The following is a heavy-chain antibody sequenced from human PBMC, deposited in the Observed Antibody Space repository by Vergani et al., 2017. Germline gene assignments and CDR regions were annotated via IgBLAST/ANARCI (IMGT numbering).Heavy chain of an antibody. J-gene: IGHJ5*02. CDR2: IYYSGST. Sequence: QLQLQESGPGLVKPSATLSLTCSVSGASIRSSNYYWGWIRQPPGKGLEWIAGIYYSGSTYDNPSLNSRVTISVDTSRNQFSLKLICVTAADTAVYFCARHSTEEWLVKLGWIDPWGQGILVTVSS. CDR3: ARHSTEEWLVKLGWIDP. V-gene: IGHV4-39*01. D-gene: IGHD6-19*01. CDR1: GASIRSSNYY.